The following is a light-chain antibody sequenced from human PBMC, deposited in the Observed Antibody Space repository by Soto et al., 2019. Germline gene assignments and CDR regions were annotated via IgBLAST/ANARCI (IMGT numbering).Light chain of an antibody. CDR3: SSFTSSSTWV. CDR1: SSDVGADNY. Sequence: QSALTQPASVSGSPGQSITISCTGTSSDVGADNYVSWIQQYPGKAPKLLIYEVSYRPSGVSVRFSGSKTGNTASLTISGLQAEDEADFYCSSFTSSSTWVFGGGTKLTVL. V-gene: IGLV2-14*01. J-gene: IGLJ3*02. CDR2: EVS.